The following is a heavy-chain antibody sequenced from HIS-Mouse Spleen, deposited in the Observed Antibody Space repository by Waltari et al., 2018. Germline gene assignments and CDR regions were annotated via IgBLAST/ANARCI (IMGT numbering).Heavy chain of an antibody. CDR3: ARVGLGIAFDI. CDR2: INPNSGGT. V-gene: IGHV1-2*02. Sequence: QVQLAQSGAAVTKPGASVTVPCKASGYTFTAYYTPWVRQAPGQGLEWMGWINPNSGGTNYAQKFQGRVTMTRDTSISTAYMELSRLRSDDTAVYYCARVGLGIAFDIWGQGTMVTVSS. D-gene: IGHD7-27*01. CDR1: GYTFTAYY. J-gene: IGHJ3*02.